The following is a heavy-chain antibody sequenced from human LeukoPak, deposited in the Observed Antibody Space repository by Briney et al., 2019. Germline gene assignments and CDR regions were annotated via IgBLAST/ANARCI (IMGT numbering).Heavy chain of an antibody. J-gene: IGHJ3*02. D-gene: IGHD3-10*01. CDR1: GFTFSDYY. V-gene: IGHV3-11*06. CDR2: ISSSSSYI. CDR3: ASFGSGSNLDAFDI. Sequence: GGSLRLSCATSGFTFSDYYMTWIRQAPGKGLEWVSSISSSSSYIKSADSAKGRFTISKDNAKNSLYLQMNSLGAEDTAVYYCASFGSGSNLDAFDIWGQGTMVTVSS.